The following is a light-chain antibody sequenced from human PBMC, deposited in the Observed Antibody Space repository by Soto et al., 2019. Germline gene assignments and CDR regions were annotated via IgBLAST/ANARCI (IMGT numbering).Light chain of an antibody. CDR1: QSLITRY. J-gene: IGKJ5*01. V-gene: IGKV3-20*01. CDR3: QQYGTSPT. CDR2: GAS. Sequence: EIVLTQSPGTLSLFPGETATLSCRASQSLITRYLAWYQQKPGQAPRFLIYGASSRATGIPDRFSGSGSGTDFTLTISRLEPEDFAVYSCQQYGTSPTFGQGTRLEIK.